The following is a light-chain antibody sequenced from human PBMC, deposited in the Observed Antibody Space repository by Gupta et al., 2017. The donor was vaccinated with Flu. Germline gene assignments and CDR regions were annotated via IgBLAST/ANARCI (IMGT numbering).Light chain of an antibody. CDR1: QDITTY. Sequence: TQSPSSLSASVGDSVTITCQASQDITTYLSWYQQKPGKAPKLLNYHASTLGTGVPSKFSGSGYGTDFTFSITNLQPEDSATYYCQQYSGTFGQGTKLEI. CDR2: HAS. J-gene: IGKJ2*02. CDR3: QQYSGT. V-gene: IGKV1-33*01.